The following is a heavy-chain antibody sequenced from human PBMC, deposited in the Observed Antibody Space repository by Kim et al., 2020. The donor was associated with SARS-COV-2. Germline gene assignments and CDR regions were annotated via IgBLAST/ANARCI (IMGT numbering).Heavy chain of an antibody. V-gene: IGHV4-31*03. CDR2: IYYSGST. CDR1: GGSISSGGYY. CDR3: ARDRFDGSGSYYRYGMDV. Sequence: SETLSLTCTVSGGSISSGGYYWSWIRQHPGKGLEWIGYIYYSGSTYYNPSLKSRVTISVDTSKNQFSLKLSSVTAADTAVYYCARDRFDGSGSYYRYGMDVWGQGTTVTVSS. J-gene: IGHJ6*02. D-gene: IGHD3-10*01.